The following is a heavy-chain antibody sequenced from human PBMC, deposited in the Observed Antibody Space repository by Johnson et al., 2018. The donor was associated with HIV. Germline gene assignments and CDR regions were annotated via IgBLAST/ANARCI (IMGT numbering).Heavy chain of an antibody. J-gene: IGHJ3*02. V-gene: IGHV3-30-3*01. Sequence: QVLLVESGGGVVQPGRSLRLSCAASGFTFSSYAMHWVRQAPGKGLEWVAVISYDGSNKYYADSVKGRFTISRDNSTNTLYLQMNSLRAEDTAVYYCARELEFGDLRKNDAFDIWGQGTMVTVSS. CDR2: ISYDGSNK. D-gene: IGHD4-17*01. CDR3: ARELEFGDLRKNDAFDI. CDR1: GFTFSSYA.